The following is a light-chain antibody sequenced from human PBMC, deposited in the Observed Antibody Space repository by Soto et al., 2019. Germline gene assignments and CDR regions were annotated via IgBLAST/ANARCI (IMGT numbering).Light chain of an antibody. V-gene: IGKV3-20*01. CDR3: QQFGSSPLFI. J-gene: IGKJ3*01. Sequence: EIVLTQSPGTLSLCPGERATLSCRASQSVSSSYLAWYQQKPGQALRLLIYGASSRATGIPDRFSGSGSGTDFTLPISRLEREDFEVYYCQQFGSSPLFICGPGPKVDVK. CDR1: QSVSSSY. CDR2: GAS.